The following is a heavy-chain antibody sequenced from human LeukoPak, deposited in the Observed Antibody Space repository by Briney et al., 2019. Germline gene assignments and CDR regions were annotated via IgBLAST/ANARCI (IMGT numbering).Heavy chain of an antibody. CDR1: GGSFSGYY. Sequence: SETLSLTCAVYGGSFSGYYWSWIRQPPGKGLEWIGRIYTSGSTNYNPSLKSRVTMSVDTSKNQFSLKLSSVTAADTAVYYCARAYYDFWSDPPALDYWGQGTLVTVSS. V-gene: IGHV4-59*10. J-gene: IGHJ4*02. CDR3: ARAYYDFWSDPPALDY. CDR2: IYTSGST. D-gene: IGHD3-3*01.